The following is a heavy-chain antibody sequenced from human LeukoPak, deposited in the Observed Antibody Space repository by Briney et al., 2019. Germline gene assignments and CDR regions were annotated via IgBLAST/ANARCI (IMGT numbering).Heavy chain of an antibody. V-gene: IGHV1-2*02. CDR3: ARGFGSGYYYEDY. CDR2: INPNSGGT. J-gene: IGHJ4*02. Sequence: GASVKVSCKASGYTFTGYYMHWVRQAPGQGLEWMGWINPNSGGTNYAQKFQGRVTMTRDTSISTAYMELSRLSSDDTAVYYCARGFGSGYYYEDYWGQGTLVTVSS. CDR1: GYTFTGYY. D-gene: IGHD3-22*01.